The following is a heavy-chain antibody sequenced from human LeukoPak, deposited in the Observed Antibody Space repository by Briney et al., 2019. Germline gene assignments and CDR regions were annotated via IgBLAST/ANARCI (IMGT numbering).Heavy chain of an antibody. CDR1: GFIYSNYW. Sequence: GGSLRLSCAASGFIYSNYWMAWVRQAPGKGLQWVASIKRDGSVEYYVDSVKGRFTISRDNAKTSHYLQMNSLTAEDTAVYYCVRWADDSGIYYIGPWGQGTLVAVSS. CDR3: VRWADDSGIYYIGP. CDR2: IKRDGSVE. D-gene: IGHD3-10*01. V-gene: IGHV3-7*01. J-gene: IGHJ5*02.